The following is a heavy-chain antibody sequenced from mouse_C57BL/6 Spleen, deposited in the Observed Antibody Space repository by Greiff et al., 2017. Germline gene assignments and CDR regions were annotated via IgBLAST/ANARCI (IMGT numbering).Heavy chain of an antibody. CDR1: GYAFSSSW. D-gene: IGHD2-4*01. CDR3: ARSDDYDPYYFAY. Sequence: QVQLQQSGPELVKPGASVKISCKASGYAFSSSWMNWVKQRPGKGLEWIGRIYPGDGDTNYNGKFKGKATLTADKSSSTAYMQLSSLTSEDSAVYFGARSDDYDPYYFAYWGQGTTLTVSS. V-gene: IGHV1-82*01. J-gene: IGHJ2*01. CDR2: IYPGDGDT.